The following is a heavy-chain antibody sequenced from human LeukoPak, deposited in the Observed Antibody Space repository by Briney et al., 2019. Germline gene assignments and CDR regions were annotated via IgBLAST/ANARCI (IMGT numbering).Heavy chain of an antibody. CDR1: GYSFTSYW. CDR3: ASIGPDGSGSYYDSYYFDY. Sequence: GESLKISCKGSGYSFTSYWIGWVRQMPGKGLEWMGIIYPGDSDTRYSPSFQGQVTISADKSISTAYLQWSSLKASGTAMYYCASIGPDGSGSYYDSYYFDYWGQGTLVTVSS. J-gene: IGHJ4*02. D-gene: IGHD3-10*01. V-gene: IGHV5-51*01. CDR2: IYPGDSDT.